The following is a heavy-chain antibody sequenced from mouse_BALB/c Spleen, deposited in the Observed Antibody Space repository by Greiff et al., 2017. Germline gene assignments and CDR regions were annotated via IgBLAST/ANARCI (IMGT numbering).Heavy chain of an antibody. J-gene: IGHJ3*01. Sequence: QVQLQQSGAELMKPGASVKISCKATGYTFSSYWIEWVKQTPGHGLEWIGEILPGSGSTNYNEKFKGKATFTADTSSNTAYMQLSSLTSEDSAVYYCARDSSGSWFAYWGQGTLVTVSA. D-gene: IGHD3-2*01. CDR3: ARDSSGSWFAY. CDR2: ILPGSGST. V-gene: IGHV1-9*01. CDR1: GYTFSSYW.